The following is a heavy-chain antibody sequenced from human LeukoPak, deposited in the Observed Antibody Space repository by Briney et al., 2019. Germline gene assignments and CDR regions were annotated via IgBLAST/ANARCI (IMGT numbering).Heavy chain of an antibody. CDR1: GGSISSSSYY. V-gene: IGHV4-39*07. CDR2: IYYSGST. Sequence: SETLSLTCTVSGGSISSSSYYWGWIRQPPGKGLEWIGSIYYSGSTYYNPSLKSRVTISVDTSKNQFSLKLNSVTAADTAVYYCARLGDFYYYYYYMDVWGKGTTVTVSS. J-gene: IGHJ6*03. D-gene: IGHD2-21*02. CDR3: ARLGDFYYYYYYMDV.